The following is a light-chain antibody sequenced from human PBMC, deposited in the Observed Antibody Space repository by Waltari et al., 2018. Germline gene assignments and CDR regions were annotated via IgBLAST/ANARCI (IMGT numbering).Light chain of an antibody. CDR3: CSYAGAGTGV. CDR2: EVG. V-gene: IGLV2-23*02. J-gene: IGLJ3*02. Sequence: QSALTQPASVSGSPGQSITISCTGTSGDVGRYNLASWYQQHPGKAPKLMIYEVGKRPSGISNRFSGSKSGNTASLTISGLQAEDEADYYCCSYAGAGTGVFGGGTKVTVL. CDR1: SGDVGRYNL.